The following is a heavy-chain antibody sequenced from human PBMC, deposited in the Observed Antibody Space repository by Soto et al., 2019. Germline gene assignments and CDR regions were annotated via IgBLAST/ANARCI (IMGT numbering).Heavy chain of an antibody. J-gene: IGHJ6*02. CDR3: AREVCRTVTTDAGDHYYYDGMDV. CDR1: GFTFSSFA. CDR2: ISGDGIST. Sequence: EVQLLESGGGLEQPGGSLRLSCAVSGFTFSSFAMTWVRQAPGKGLEWVSGISGDGISTYYTDSVKGRFTISRDNSQNTLYLQKNSLRVEDTAVYFCAREVCRTVTTDAGDHYYYDGMDVWGQGTTVTVSS. D-gene: IGHD4-17*01. V-gene: IGHV3-23*01.